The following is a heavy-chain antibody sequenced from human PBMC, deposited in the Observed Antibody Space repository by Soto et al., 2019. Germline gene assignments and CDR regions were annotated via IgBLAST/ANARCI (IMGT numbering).Heavy chain of an antibody. J-gene: IGHJ6*03. Sequence: QVQLQQWGAGLLKPSETLSLTCAVYGGSFSAYYWSWIRQPPGKGLEWIGEINHGGTTNSNPSLKSQVTISVDTSKNQIFMKLNSVTAADTAVYYCARAYHFGPTMDVWGKGTTVTVSS. D-gene: IGHD3-16*01. CDR3: ARAYHFGPTMDV. CDR1: GGSFSAYY. CDR2: INHGGTT. V-gene: IGHV4-34*02.